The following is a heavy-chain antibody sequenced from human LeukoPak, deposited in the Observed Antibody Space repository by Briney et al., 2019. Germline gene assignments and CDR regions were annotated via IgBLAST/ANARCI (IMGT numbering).Heavy chain of an antibody. V-gene: IGHV1-18*01. CDR2: ISGHNGNT. D-gene: IGHD5-12*01. Sequence: ASVKFSCKASGYPFSGYGIAWVRQAPGQGLEWMGWISGHNGNTNYAQKLQGRVSMTTDTSSTTAYMELRSLTSDDTALYYCARSSLGAITAGPFDYWGQGTLVTVSS. CDR3: ARSSLGAITAGPFDY. J-gene: IGHJ4*02. CDR1: GYPFSGYG.